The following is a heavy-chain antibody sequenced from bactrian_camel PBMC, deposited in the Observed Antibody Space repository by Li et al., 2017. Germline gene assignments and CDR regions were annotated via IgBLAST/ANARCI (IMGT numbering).Heavy chain of an antibody. J-gene: IGHJ4*01. D-gene: IGHD1*01. CDR3: AAVPYSAGDVRRRRDVRCDLGGEYNY. V-gene: IGHV3S55*01. CDR2: IAGDGVT. Sequence: HVQLVESGGGSVQAGGSLRLSCTASGYILGHYCLAWFRKVPGKEREGVANIAGDGVTCYADFVKGRFTISKDNTENTLYLQMHDLRPEDTAMYYCAAVPYSAGDVRRRRDVRCDLGGEYNYVGQGTQVTVS. CDR1: GYILGHYC.